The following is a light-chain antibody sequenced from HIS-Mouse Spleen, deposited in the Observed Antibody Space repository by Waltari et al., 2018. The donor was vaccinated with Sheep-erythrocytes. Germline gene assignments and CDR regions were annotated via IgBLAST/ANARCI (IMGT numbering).Light chain of an antibody. Sequence: QLVLTQSPSASASLGASVKLTCTLRSGHSSYAIAWHQQQPEKGPRYLMKLNSDGSHSKGDGIPDRFSGSSSGAERYLTISSLQSEDEADYYCQTWGTGIYVFGGGTKLTVL. V-gene: IGLV4-69*01. CDR2: LNSDGSH. CDR3: QTWGTGIYV. J-gene: IGLJ3*02. CDR1: SGHSSYA.